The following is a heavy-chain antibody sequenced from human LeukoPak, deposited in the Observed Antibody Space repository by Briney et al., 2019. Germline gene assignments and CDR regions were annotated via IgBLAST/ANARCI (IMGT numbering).Heavy chain of an antibody. Sequence: ASVKVSCKASGYTFTSYYLHWVRQAPGQGLEWMGIINPRGGSASYSQKFQGRLTMTRDTSTSTIYMEVSSLRSEDTAVYYCAREGGVSVTSDAFDIWGQGTMVTVSS. CDR1: GYTFTSYY. D-gene: IGHD6-19*01. CDR3: AREGGVSVTSDAFDI. CDR2: INPRGGSA. V-gene: IGHV1-46*01. J-gene: IGHJ3*02.